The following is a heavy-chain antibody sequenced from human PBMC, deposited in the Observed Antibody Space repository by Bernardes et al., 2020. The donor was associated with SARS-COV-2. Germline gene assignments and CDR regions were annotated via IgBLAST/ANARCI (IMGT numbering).Heavy chain of an antibody. V-gene: IGHV3-48*01. CDR2: ISSSSSTI. D-gene: IGHD3-16*02. J-gene: IGHJ6*02. CDR1: GFTFSSDS. Sequence: GGSLRLSCASSGFTFSSDSMNWVRRAPGMGLEWVSYISSSSSTIYYADSVKGRFTISRDNAKNSLYLQMNSLRAEDTAVYYCARADMITFGGVIVPYYYGMDVWGQGTTVTVSS. CDR3: ARADMITFGGVIVPYYYGMDV.